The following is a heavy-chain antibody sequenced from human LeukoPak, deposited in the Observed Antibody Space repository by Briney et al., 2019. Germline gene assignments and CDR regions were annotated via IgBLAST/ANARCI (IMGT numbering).Heavy chain of an antibody. CDR1: GFTFSSYG. CDR3: ARESFAARWG. V-gene: IGHV3-7*01. J-gene: IGHJ4*02. CDR2: IKQGGSQK. Sequence: GGSLRLSCAASGFTFSSYGMTWVRQAPGKGLEWVANIKQGGSQKSYVDSVKGRFTISRDNANNLLYLQMNSLRAEDTAVYYCARESFAARWGWGQGTLVTVSS. D-gene: IGHD6-6*01.